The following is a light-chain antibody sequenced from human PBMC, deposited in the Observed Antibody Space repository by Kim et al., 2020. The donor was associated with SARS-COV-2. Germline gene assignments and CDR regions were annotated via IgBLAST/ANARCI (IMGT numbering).Light chain of an antibody. J-gene: IGKJ1*01. CDR1: QSIDSW. CDR3: QQYKSYSAGT. Sequence: GDRVTMTCRASQSIDSWFAWYQQRPGKAPKLLIYDAASLESGVPARFSGSGSGTEFTLTIRSLQPDDFATYYCQQYKSYSAGTFGQGTKVDIK. CDR2: DAA. V-gene: IGKV1-5*01.